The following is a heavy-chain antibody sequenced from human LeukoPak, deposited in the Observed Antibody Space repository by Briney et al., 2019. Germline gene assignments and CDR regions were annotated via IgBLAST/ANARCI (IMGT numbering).Heavy chain of an antibody. CDR1: GGSFSTYY. J-gene: IGHJ4*02. D-gene: IGHD3-10*01. Sequence: SETLSLTCTVSGGSFSTYYWSWIRQPPGKGLEWIGYINYSGSTTYSPSLKSRVTISVDTSKSQFSLKLSSVTAADTAVYYCASGTWFGVDYWGQGTLVTVSS. CDR2: INYSGST. CDR3: ASGTWFGVDY. V-gene: IGHV4-59*01.